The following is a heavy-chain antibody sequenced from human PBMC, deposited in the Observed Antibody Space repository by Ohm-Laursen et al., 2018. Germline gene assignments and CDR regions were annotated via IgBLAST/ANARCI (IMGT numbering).Heavy chain of an antibody. D-gene: IGHD3-16*01. Sequence: SLRLSCSASGFTLSSYGMHWVRQAPGKGLEWVAVIWYDGSNKYYADSVKGRFTISRDNSKNTLYLQMNSLRAEDTAVYYCAREQGYGMIDAWGQGTLVTVSS. CDR2: IWYDGSNK. CDR1: GFTLSSYG. CDR3: AREQGYGMIDA. J-gene: IGHJ5*02. V-gene: IGHV3-33*01.